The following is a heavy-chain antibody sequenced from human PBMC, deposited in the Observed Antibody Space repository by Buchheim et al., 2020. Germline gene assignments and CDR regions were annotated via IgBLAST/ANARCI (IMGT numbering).Heavy chain of an antibody. Sequence: EVQLLESGGSLVQPGGSLRLSCAVSGFTFNNYAMSWVRQAPGKGLEWVSALSGSGATTYYADSVKGRFTISRDNPKNTLYLQMNSLRAEDTALYYCAESGTDSSTWTLAYWGQGTL. J-gene: IGHJ4*02. CDR3: AESGTDSSTWTLAY. CDR2: LSGSGATT. CDR1: GFTFNNYA. D-gene: IGHD6-13*01. V-gene: IGHV3-23*01.